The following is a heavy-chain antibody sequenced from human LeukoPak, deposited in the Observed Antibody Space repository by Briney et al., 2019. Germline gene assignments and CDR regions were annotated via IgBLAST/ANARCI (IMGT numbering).Heavy chain of an antibody. V-gene: IGHV1-18*01. CDR2: ISAYNGNT. J-gene: IGHJ6*03. D-gene: IGHD6-25*01. CDR3: ARVSRGYYYYYYYMDV. Sequence: ASVKVSYKASGYTFTSYGISWVRQAPGQGLEWMGWISAYNGNTNYAQKLQGRVTMTTDTSTSTAYMELRSLRSDDTAVYYCARVSRGYYYYYYYMDVWGKGTTVTVSS. CDR1: GYTFTSYG.